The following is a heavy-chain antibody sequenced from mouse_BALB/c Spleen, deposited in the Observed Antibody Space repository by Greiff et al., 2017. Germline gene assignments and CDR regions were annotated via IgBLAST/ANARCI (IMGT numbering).Heavy chain of an antibody. Sequence: EVKLVESGGGLVKPGGSLKLSCAASGFTFSSYAMSWVRQTPEKRLEWVASISSGGSTYYPDSVKGRFTISRDNARNILYLQMSSLRSEDTAMYYYARGRCNHPYYFDYWGQGTTLTVSS. CDR1: GFTFSSYA. J-gene: IGHJ2*01. D-gene: IGHD2-1*01. CDR2: ISSGGST. V-gene: IGHV5-6-5*01. CDR3: ARGRCNHPYYFDY.